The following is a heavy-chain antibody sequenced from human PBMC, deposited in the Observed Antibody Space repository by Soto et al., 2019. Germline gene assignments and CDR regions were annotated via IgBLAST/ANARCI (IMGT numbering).Heavy chain of an antibody. CDR1: GGTFSSYT. CDR2: IIPILGIA. D-gene: IGHD1-1*01. CDR3: AREGVCALAPNNYNWFDP. J-gene: IGHJ5*02. Sequence: QVQLVQSGAEVKKPGSSVKVSCKASGGTFSSYTISWVRQAPGQGLEWMGRIIPILGIANYAQKFQGRVTINAHKATSTAYMERSSLRSEDTAVYSCAREGVCALAPNNYNWFDPWGQGTLVAVSS. V-gene: IGHV1-69*08.